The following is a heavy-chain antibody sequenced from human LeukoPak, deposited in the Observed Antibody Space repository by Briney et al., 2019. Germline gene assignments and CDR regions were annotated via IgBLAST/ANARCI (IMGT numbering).Heavy chain of an antibody. CDR2: INSNSGGT. CDR3: AKKQDYYDSSGYYPNIFQH. Sequence: GASVKVSCKASGYTFTDYYMHWVRQAPGQGLEWMGWINSNSGGTNYALKFQGRVTMTRDTSISTAYMDLSSLRSDDTAVYYCAKKQDYYDSSGYYPNIFQHWGQGTLVTVSS. CDR1: GYTFTDYY. J-gene: IGHJ1*01. D-gene: IGHD3-22*01. V-gene: IGHV1-2*02.